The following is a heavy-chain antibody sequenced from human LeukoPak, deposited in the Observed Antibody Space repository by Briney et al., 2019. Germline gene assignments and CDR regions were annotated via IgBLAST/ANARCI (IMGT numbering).Heavy chain of an antibody. CDR1: GGSLSGYY. J-gene: IGHJ4*02. Sequence: SETLSLTCSSSGGSLSGYYWSWLRQPPGKGLEWIAYRESNGYTEYYPSLMSRVKISLDTSKNQLSLKLTSVTAADTAVYYCARGVYGAYFDFWGQGTLVTVSS. CDR2: RESNGYT. V-gene: IGHV4-59*01. CDR3: ARGVYGAYFDF. D-gene: IGHD4-17*01.